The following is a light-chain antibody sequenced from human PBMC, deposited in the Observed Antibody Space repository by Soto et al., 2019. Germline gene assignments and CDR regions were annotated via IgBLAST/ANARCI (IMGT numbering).Light chain of an antibody. J-gene: IGKJ5*01. CDR3: QQRSNWPPFT. CDR1: QSVSNNY. CDR2: DAS. Sequence: EIVLTQSPGTLSLSPWEIATLSCRASQSVSNNYLAWYQQKPGQAPRLLIYDASNRATGIPARFSGSGSGTDFTLTISSLEPEDFAVYYCQQRSNWPPFTFGQGTRLEIK. V-gene: IGKV3-11*01.